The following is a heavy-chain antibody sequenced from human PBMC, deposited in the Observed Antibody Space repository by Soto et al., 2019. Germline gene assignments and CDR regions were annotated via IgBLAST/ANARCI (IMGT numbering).Heavy chain of an antibody. V-gene: IGHV3-30-3*01. J-gene: IGHJ1*01. CDR2: ISFDGNDQ. CDR3: ARVLLPGAAPWQEYFQF. Sequence: QVFLVESGGGVVQPGRSLRLSCAASGVTFSNYAMHWVRQAPGKGLDWVAAISFDGNDQYYADSVKGRFTISRDNSRNTLFLQMKSLRGDDTGVYYCARVLLPGAAPWQEYFQFRGQGTLLTVSS. D-gene: IGHD6-13*01. CDR1: GVTFSNYA.